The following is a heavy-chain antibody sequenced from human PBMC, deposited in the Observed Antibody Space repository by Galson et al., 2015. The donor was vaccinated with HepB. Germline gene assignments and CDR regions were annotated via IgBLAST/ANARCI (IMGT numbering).Heavy chain of an antibody. CDR3: ARDRTLYYDTSGYSGAFDI. CDR1: GGTFSSYT. D-gene: IGHD3-22*01. CDR2: TIPTFDTP. Sequence: SVKVSCKASGGTFSSYTISWVRQAPGQGLEWMGGTIPTFDTPIYAQTFQDRVTISADKSTSTAYMELSSLTSEDTALYYCARDRTLYYDTSGYSGAFDIWGQGTMVTVSS. V-gene: IGHV1-69*06. J-gene: IGHJ3*02.